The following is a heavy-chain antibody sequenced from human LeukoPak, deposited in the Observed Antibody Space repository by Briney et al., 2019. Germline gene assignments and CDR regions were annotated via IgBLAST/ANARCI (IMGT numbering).Heavy chain of an antibody. CDR3: ARGLMGQHLDY. CDR2: ISGSGGNT. J-gene: IGHJ4*02. Sequence: SGGSLRLSCAASGFTFSNYAMSWVRQAPGKGLEWVSAISGSGGNTYYADSVKGRFTISRDNSKNTLYLQMNSLRAEDTAVYYCARGLMGQHLDYWGQGTLVTVSS. CDR1: GFTFSNYA. D-gene: IGHD2-8*01. V-gene: IGHV3-23*01.